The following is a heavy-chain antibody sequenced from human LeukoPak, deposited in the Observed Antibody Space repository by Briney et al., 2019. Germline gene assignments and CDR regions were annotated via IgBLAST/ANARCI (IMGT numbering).Heavy chain of an antibody. Sequence: GGSLRLSCAASGFTFSSFAMSWVRQAPGKGLEWLSTISDSGGSTYYADSVRGRFTISRDNSKDTLYVQMNSLRAEDAAVYYCAKSHSVVRRGYFDYWGQGALVTDSS. CDR3: AKSHSVVRRGYFDY. V-gene: IGHV3-23*01. D-gene: IGHD2-2*01. CDR1: GFTFSSFA. CDR2: ISDSGGST. J-gene: IGHJ4*02.